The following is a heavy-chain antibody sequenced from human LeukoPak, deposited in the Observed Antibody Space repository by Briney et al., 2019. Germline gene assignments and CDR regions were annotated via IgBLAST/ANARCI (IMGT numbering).Heavy chain of an antibody. CDR3: ARDMLGYYYGSGNYGSFDT. J-gene: IGHJ5*02. V-gene: IGHV4-59*11. D-gene: IGHD3-10*01. CDR1: GDSISNHY. Sequence: SETLSLTCTVSGDSISNHYWAWIRQPPGKGLEWIGYIYYSGITDYNPSLRGRVTMSLDTSKNQFSLKLNSLTAADTAVYYCARDMLGYYYGSGNYGSFDTWGQGTLVTVSS. CDR2: IYYSGIT.